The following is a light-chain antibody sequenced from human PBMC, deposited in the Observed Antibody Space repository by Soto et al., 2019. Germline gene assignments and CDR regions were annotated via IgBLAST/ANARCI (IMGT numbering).Light chain of an antibody. CDR3: QQYGSLPRT. J-gene: IGKJ1*01. CDR1: QSVSSSS. V-gene: IGKV3-20*01. Sequence: IVLTQSPGTMSLSPGERATLSCRASQSVSSSSLAWYQQKPGQAPRLVIYGASSRATGIPDRFSGSGSGTDFTLTISRLEPEDFAVYYCQQYGSLPRTFGQGTKVDI. CDR2: GAS.